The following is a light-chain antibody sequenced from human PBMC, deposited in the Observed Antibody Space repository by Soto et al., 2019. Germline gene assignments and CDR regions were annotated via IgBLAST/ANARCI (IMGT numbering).Light chain of an antibody. J-gene: IGLJ1*01. V-gene: IGLV2-18*02. CDR1: SSYVGSYNR. CDR3: RSYTRTSTYV. CDR2: EVS. Sequence: QSVLAQPPSVSGSPGQSITISCTGTSSYVGSYNRVSWYQQPPGTAPKLMIYEVSNRPPGVPDRFSRSKSGNTASLTISGLQAEDEADYYCRSYTRTSTYVFGTGTKVTVL.